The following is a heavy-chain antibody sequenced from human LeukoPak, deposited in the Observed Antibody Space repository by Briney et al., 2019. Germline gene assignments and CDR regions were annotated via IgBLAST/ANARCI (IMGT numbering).Heavy chain of an antibody. CDR1: GFTFSSYS. CDR3: ARGYGDY. J-gene: IGHJ4*02. D-gene: IGHD2-15*01. Sequence: GGSLRLSCAASGFTFSSYSMNWVRQAPGKGLEWVSSISSSSSYIYYADSVKGRFTISRDNSKKSLFLQMNSLREDDMGVYYCARGYGDYWGQGTLVTVSS. V-gene: IGHV3-21*01. CDR2: ISSSSSYI.